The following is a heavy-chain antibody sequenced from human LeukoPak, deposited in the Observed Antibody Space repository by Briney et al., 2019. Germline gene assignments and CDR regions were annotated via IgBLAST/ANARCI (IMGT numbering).Heavy chain of an antibody. CDR1: GGSISSSSYY. V-gene: IGHV4-39*07. CDR2: IYYSGST. J-gene: IGHJ4*02. Sequence: SETLSLTCTVSGGSISSSSYYWGWLRQPPGKGLEWLGSIYYSGSTYYNPSLKSRVTISVDTSKNQFSLKLSSVTAADTAVYYCARGLSNYYDSSGSYYFDYWGQGTLVTVSS. CDR3: ARGLSNYYDSSGSYYFDY. D-gene: IGHD3-22*01.